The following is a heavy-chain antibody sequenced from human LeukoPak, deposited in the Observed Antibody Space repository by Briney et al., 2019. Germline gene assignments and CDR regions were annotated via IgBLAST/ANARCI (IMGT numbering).Heavy chain of an antibody. Sequence: SETLSLTCTVSGGSISSGDYYWSWIRQPPGRGLEWIGYIYYSGSTYYNPSLKSRVTISVDTSKNQFSLKLSSVTTADTAVYYCARINGAAIFHWGQGTLVTVSS. CDR3: ARINGAAIFH. CDR2: IYYSGST. J-gene: IGHJ4*02. D-gene: IGHD2-2*01. V-gene: IGHV4-30-4*08. CDR1: GGSISSGDYY.